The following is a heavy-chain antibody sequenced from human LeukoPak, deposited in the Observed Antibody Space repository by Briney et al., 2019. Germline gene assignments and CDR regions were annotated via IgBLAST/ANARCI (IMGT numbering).Heavy chain of an antibody. CDR3: AREGHSGHDPMGY. J-gene: IGHJ4*02. V-gene: IGHV3-21*01. Sequence: PGGSLRLSCAASGFTFSSYSMNWVRQAPGKGLEWVSSISSSSSYIYYADSVKGRFTISRDNAKNSLYLQMNSLRAEDTAVYYCAREGHSGHDPMGYWGQGTLVTVSS. D-gene: IGHD5-12*01. CDR2: ISSSSSYI. CDR1: GFTFSSYS.